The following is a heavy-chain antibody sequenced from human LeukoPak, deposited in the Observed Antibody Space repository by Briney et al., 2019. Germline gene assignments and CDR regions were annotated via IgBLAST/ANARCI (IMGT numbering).Heavy chain of an antibody. J-gene: IGHJ3*02. CDR3: ARDRTTDAFDI. Sequence: PSETLSLTCAVYGASLSGYCWSSIRQPPGKGLEWIGAINLSGSTHYNPSLKSPVTISVDTSKKQFSLKLSSVTAADTAVYYCARDRTTDAFDIWGQGTMVTVSS. D-gene: IGHD4-11*01. V-gene: IGHV4-34*01. CDR2: INLSGST. CDR1: GASLSGYC.